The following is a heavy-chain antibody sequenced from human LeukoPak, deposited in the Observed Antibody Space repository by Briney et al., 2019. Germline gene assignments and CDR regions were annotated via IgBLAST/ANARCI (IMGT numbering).Heavy chain of an antibody. CDR2: INHSGST. CDR1: GGSFSGYY. V-gene: IGHV4-34*01. CDR3: ARVESSGNPDY. J-gene: IGHJ4*02. D-gene: IGHD1-1*01. Sequence: SETLSLTCAVYGGSFSGYYWSWIRQPPGKGLEWIGEINHSGSTNYNPSLKSRVTISVDTSKNQFSLKLSSVTAADTAVYYCARVESSGNPDYWGQGTLVTVSS.